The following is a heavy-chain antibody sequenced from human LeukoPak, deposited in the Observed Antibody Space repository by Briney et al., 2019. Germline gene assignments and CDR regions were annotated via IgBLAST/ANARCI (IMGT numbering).Heavy chain of an antibody. V-gene: IGHV4-59*01. J-gene: IGHJ4*02. CDR3: ARVRRAYDSSDYFDY. CDR2: IYYSGST. CDR1: GGSISSYY. D-gene: IGHD3-22*01. Sequence: SETLSLTCTVSGGSISSYYWSWIRQPPGKGLEWIGYIYYSGSTNYNPSLKSRVPISVDTSQNQFSLKLGSVTAADTAVYYCARVRRAYDSSDYFDYWGQGTLVTVSS.